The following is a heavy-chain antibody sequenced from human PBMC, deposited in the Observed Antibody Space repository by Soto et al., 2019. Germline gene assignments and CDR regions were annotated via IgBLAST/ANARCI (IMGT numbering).Heavy chain of an antibody. Sequence: QVQLVQSGAEVKKPGASVKVSCKASGYTFTFYYMHWVRQAPGQGLEWLGVINPYGGSTNYAQKFQGRVTTTRDTSTSTVYMELYTLTSEDTAVYYCARVGYYGSGTYYGLGDFWGQGTLVTVSS. CDR2: INPYGGST. V-gene: IGHV1-46*01. J-gene: IGHJ4*02. D-gene: IGHD3-10*01. CDR3: ARVGYYGSGTYYGLGDF. CDR1: GYTFTFYY.